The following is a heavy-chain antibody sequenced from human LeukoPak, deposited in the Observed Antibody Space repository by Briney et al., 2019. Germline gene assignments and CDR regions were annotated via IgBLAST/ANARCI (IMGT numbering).Heavy chain of an antibody. CDR2: INTNTGNP. Sequence: ASVKVSCKASGYTFTSYAMNRVRQAPGQGLEWMGWINTNTGNPTYAQGFTGRFVFSLDTSVSTAYLQISSLKAEDTAVYYCARDSSSWYYYYGMDVWGQGTTVTVSS. V-gene: IGHV7-4-1*02. D-gene: IGHD6-13*01. CDR3: ARDSSSWYYYYGMDV. J-gene: IGHJ6*02. CDR1: GYTFTSYA.